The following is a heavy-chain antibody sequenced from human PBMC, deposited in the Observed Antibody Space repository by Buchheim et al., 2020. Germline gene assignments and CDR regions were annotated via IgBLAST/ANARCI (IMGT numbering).Heavy chain of an antibody. J-gene: IGHJ4*02. D-gene: IGHD3-10*01. CDR2: ISYDGSNK. CDR3: AKGWFGELGVFDY. CDR1: GFTFSSYG. V-gene: IGHV3-30*18. Sequence: VQLVESGGGVVQPGRSLRLSCAASGFTFSSYGMHWVRQAPGKGLEWVAVISYDGSNKYYADSVKGRFTISRDNSKNTLYLQMNSLRAEDTAVYYCAKGWFGELGVFDYWGQGTL.